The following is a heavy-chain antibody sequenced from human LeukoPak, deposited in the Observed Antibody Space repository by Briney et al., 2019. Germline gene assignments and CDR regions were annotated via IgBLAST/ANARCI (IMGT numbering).Heavy chain of an antibody. D-gene: IGHD3-3*01. J-gene: IGHJ4*02. Sequence: GGSLRLSCAASGFTVSSNYMSWVRQAPGKGLEWVSVIYSGGSTYYADSVKGRFTISRDNSKNTLYLQMNSLRAEDTAVYYCAKLLVLEWLLNDYWGQGTLVTVSS. CDR3: AKLLVLEWLLNDY. V-gene: IGHV3-66*01. CDR1: GFTVSSNY. CDR2: IYSGGST.